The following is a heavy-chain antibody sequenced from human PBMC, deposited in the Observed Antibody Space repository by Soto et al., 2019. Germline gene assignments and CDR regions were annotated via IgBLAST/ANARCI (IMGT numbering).Heavy chain of an antibody. CDR2: IYWDDDK. D-gene: IGHD3-22*01. CDR1: GFSLTTSGVG. Sequence: QITLKESGPPLVKPTQTLTLTCTFSGFSLTTSGVGVGWIRQPPGKALEWLALIYWDDDKRYSPSLKSRLTITKDTSKNQVVLTMTNMDPVDTATYYCAHVLRRDSSGFYWYFDLWGRGTLVTVSS. J-gene: IGHJ2*01. V-gene: IGHV2-5*02. CDR3: AHVLRRDSSGFYWYFDL.